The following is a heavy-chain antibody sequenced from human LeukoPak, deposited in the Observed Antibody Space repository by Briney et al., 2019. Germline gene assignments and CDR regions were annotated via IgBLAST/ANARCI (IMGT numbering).Heavy chain of an antibody. CDR3: AAHEWSDMVVVPAEIDY. D-gene: IGHD2-2*01. J-gene: IGHJ4*02. CDR1: RGSLSSISYY. V-gene: IGHV4-39*05. CDR2: IYYSGST. Sequence: PSETPSLTCTVSRGSLSSISYYCGWIRQPPGKWLEWLGSIYYSGSTYYNPSLKRRRSISFDATKNQFSLKLSSMTAADTAVYYCAAHEWSDMVVVPAEIDYWGKGTLVTVSS.